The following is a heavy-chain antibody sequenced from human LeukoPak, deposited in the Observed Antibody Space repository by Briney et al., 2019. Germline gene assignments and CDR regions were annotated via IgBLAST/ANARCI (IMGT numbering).Heavy chain of an antibody. J-gene: IGHJ4*02. CDR3: ARETYVGYSYGDLHQYYFDY. D-gene: IGHD5-18*01. Sequence: GGSLRLSCTTSGFNFLAYWMGWVRQAPGKGLEWVANIHQHGTKENYVDSVKGRFTISRDSAKNSIYLQMNSLRAEDTAVYYCARETYVGYSYGDLHQYYFDYWGQGTLVTVSS. CDR1: GFNFLAYW. V-gene: IGHV3-7*03. CDR2: IHQHGTKE.